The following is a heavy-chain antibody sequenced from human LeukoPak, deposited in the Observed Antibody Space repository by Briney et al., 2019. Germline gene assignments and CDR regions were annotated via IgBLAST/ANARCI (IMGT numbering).Heavy chain of an antibody. Sequence: GGSLRLSCAASGFTFSSYSMNWVRQAPGKGLEWASYISSSSSTIYYADSVKGRFTISRDNAKNSLYLQMNSLRAEDTAVYYCARGSYYGSGSRGLDYWGQGTLVTVSS. CDR2: ISSSSSTI. J-gene: IGHJ4*02. V-gene: IGHV3-48*01. CDR3: ARGSYYGSGSRGLDY. CDR1: GFTFSSYS. D-gene: IGHD3-10*01.